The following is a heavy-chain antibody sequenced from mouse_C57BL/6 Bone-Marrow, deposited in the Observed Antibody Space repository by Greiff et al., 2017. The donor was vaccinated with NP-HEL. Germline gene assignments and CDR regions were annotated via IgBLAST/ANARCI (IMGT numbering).Heavy chain of an antibody. V-gene: IGHV5-2*01. CDR1: EYEFPSHD. D-gene: IGHD1-1*01. J-gene: IGHJ1*03. CDR3: ARGAYYYGSREGWYFDV. CDR2: INSDGGST. Sequence: EVMLVESGGGLVQPGESLKLSCESNEYEFPSHDMSWVRKTPEKRLELVAAINSDGGSTYYPDTMERRFIISRDNTKKTLYLQMSSLRSEDTALYYCARGAYYYGSREGWYFDVWGTGTTVTVSS.